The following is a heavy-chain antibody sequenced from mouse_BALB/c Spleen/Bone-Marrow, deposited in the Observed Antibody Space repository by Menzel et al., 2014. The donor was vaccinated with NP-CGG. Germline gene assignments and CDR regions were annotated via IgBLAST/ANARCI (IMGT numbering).Heavy chain of an antibody. Sequence: LVESGPEVVRPGVSVKISCKGSGYTFTDYAMHWVKQSHAKSLEWIGAISTYNGNTNYNQKFKGKATMTVDKSSSTAYMELARLTSEDSAIYYCAREVRAPWYAMDYWGQGTSVTVSS. CDR3: AREVRAPWYAMDY. D-gene: IGHD2-14*01. V-gene: IGHV1-67*01. J-gene: IGHJ4*01. CDR1: GYTFTDYA. CDR2: ISTYNGNT.